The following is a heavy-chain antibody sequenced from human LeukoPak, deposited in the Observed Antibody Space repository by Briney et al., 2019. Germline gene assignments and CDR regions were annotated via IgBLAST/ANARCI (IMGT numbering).Heavy chain of an antibody. CDR3: ATSRGYNSGYRALELPPSPID. CDR1: GFTFSSYE. Sequence: GGSLRLSCAASGFTFSSYEMNWVRQAPGKGLEWVSYISNSGSTIYYTDSVKGRFTISRDNAKNSLFLQMNSLRAEDTAAYYCATSRGYNSGYRALELPPSPIDWGQGTLVTVSS. V-gene: IGHV3-48*03. CDR2: ISNSGSTI. J-gene: IGHJ4*02. D-gene: IGHD5-18*01.